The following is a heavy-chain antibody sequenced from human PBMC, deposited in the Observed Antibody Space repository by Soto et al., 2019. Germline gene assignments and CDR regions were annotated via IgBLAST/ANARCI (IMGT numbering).Heavy chain of an antibody. CDR1: GFTFSSYA. CDR2: ISYDGSNK. V-gene: IGHV3-30-3*01. CDR3: ARERYGSGRFYCFYYGMDV. D-gene: IGHD3-10*01. Sequence: GGSLRLSCAASGFTFSSYAMHWVRQAPGKGLEWVVVISYDGSNKYYADSVKGRFTISRDNSKNTLYLQMNSLRGEDTAVYYCARERYGSGRFYCFYYGMDVWGQGTTVTVSS. J-gene: IGHJ6*02.